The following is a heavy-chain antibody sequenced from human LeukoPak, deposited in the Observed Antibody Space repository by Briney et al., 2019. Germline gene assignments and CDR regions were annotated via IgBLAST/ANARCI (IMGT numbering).Heavy chain of an antibody. J-gene: IGHJ4*01. V-gene: IGHV4-39*07. Sequence: KTSETLSLTCTVSGGSISSSSYYWGCIRQPPGKGLEWIGSIYYSGSTYYNPSLKSRVTISVDTSKNQFSLKLSSVTAADTAVYYCARDSITAAGPGYNFDYWGQGTLVTVSS. CDR1: GGSISSSSYY. CDR3: ARDSITAAGPGYNFDY. CDR2: IYYSGST. D-gene: IGHD6-13*01.